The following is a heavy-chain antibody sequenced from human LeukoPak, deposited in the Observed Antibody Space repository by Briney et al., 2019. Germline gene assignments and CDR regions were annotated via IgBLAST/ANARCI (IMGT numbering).Heavy chain of an antibody. V-gene: IGHV3-11*03. CDR3: ARIIAAAGTRHDAFDI. CDR1: GFTFSYYY. Sequence: GGSLRLSCAASGFTFSYYYVRWIPQAPGKGLEGVSYISSSSSCTNYADSVKGRFTSSRDNAKNSLYLQMNSLRAEDTAVNYCARIIAAAGTRHDAFDIWGQGTMVTVSS. D-gene: IGHD6-13*01. J-gene: IGHJ3*02. CDR2: ISSSSSCT.